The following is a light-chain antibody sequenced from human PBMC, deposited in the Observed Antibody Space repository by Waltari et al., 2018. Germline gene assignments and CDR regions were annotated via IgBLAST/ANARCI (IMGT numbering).Light chain of an antibody. Sequence: YQQHAGKVPKLMMYDVTKRPSGVPDRFSGSKSGNTASLTISGLQAEDEADYYCCSYSGTYTFVVFGGGTKLTVL. CDR3: CSYSGTYTFVV. J-gene: IGLJ2*01. CDR2: DVT. V-gene: IGLV2-11*03.